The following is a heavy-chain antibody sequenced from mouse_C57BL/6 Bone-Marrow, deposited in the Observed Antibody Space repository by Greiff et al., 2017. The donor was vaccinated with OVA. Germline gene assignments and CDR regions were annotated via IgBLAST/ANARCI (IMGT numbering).Heavy chain of an antibody. D-gene: IGHD1-1*01. CDR1: GYTFTSYW. V-gene: IGHV1-52*01. Sequence: VQLQQPGAELVRPGSSVKLSCKASGYTFTSYWMHWVKQRPIQGLEWIGNIDPSDSETHYNQKFKDKATLTVDKSSSTAYMQLSSLTSEDSAVYYCARSNYYGSSDGYFDYWGQGTTLTVSS. J-gene: IGHJ2*01. CDR2: IDPSDSET. CDR3: ARSNYYGSSDGYFDY.